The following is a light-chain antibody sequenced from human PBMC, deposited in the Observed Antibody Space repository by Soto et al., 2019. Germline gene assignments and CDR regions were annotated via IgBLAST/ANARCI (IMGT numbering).Light chain of an antibody. V-gene: IGLV1-47*01. J-gene: IGLJ3*02. CDR2: RNN. CDR3: QSYDNSLSGSWV. Sequence: QSVLTQPPSASGTPGQTVTISCSGSNSNIGSNYVFWYQQLPGAAPKLLIYRNNQRPSGVPDRFSGSKSGTSASLAINGLQAEDEAHYYCQSYDNSLSGSWVFGGGTKLTVL. CDR1: NSNIGSNY.